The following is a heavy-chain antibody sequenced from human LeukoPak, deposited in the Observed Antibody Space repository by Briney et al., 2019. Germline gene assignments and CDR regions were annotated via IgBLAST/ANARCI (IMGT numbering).Heavy chain of an antibody. CDR2: ISGSGSTI. V-gene: IGHV3-11*04. CDR1: GFTFSDYY. Sequence: GGSLRLSCAASGFTFSDYYMSWIRQAPGEGLGWVSYISGSGSTIYYADSVRGRFTISRDNAKNSLYLQMNNLRAEDTAVYYCARDSGYDWHAFDIWGQGTMVTVSS. D-gene: IGHD5-12*01. CDR3: ARDSGYDWHAFDI. J-gene: IGHJ3*02.